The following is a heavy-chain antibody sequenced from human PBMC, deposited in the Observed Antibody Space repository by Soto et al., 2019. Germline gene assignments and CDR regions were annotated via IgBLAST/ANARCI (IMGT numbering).Heavy chain of an antibody. CDR2: INYDGTTI. CDR3: ARDSGGLTFGE. D-gene: IGHD3-10*01. CDR1: GFSFNSFW. J-gene: IGHJ4*02. Sequence: EVQLVESGGGSVQPGGSLRLSCVGSGFSFNSFWMHWVRQVPGKGLVWVSRINYDGTTINYADSVKGRFTISRDNDKNTLYLQMNSLRDDDTDVYYCARDSGGLTFGEGAQGTLVTVSS. V-gene: IGHV3-74*01.